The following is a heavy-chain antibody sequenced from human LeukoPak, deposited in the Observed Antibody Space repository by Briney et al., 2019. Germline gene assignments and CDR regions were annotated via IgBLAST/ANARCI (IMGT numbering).Heavy chain of an antibody. CDR3: ARGKASAGAYYFDS. CDR2: IFYTGST. CDR1: GGSVSSYY. D-gene: IGHD6-13*01. J-gene: IGHJ4*02. V-gene: IGHV4-59*02. Sequence: SETLSLTCTVSGGSVSSYYWSWIRQPPGKGLEWIGYIFYTGSTKSNPSLKSRVAISVDTSKNQFSLKLNSVTAADTAVYYCARGKASAGAYYFDSWGQGTLVTVSS.